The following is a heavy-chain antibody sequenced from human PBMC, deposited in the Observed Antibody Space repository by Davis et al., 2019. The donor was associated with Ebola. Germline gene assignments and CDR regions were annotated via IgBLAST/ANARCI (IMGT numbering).Heavy chain of an antibody. Sequence: GESLKISCAASGFTFSSYAMSWVRQAPGKGLEWVANIKQDGSEKYYVDSVEGRFTISRDIAKNTLFLQMNSLTADDSAVYYCTRDFDWHDGSWGQGTLVTVSS. CDR3: TRDFDWHDGS. V-gene: IGHV3-7*01. J-gene: IGHJ5*02. CDR1: GFTFSSYA. D-gene: IGHD3-9*01. CDR2: IKQDGSEK.